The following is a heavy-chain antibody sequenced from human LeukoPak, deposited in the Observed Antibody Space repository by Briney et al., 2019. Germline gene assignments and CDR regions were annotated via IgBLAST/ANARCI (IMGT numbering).Heavy chain of an antibody. V-gene: IGHV4-4*07. J-gene: IGHJ4*02. Sequence: SETLSLTCTVSGGSISSYYWSWIRQPAGKGLEWIGRIYTSGSTNYNPSLKSRVTMSVDTSKNQFSLKLSSVTAADTAVYYCARAKDTAMVLNYFDYWGQGTLVTVSS. D-gene: IGHD5-18*01. CDR3: ARAKDTAMVLNYFDY. CDR2: IYTSGST. CDR1: GGSISSYY.